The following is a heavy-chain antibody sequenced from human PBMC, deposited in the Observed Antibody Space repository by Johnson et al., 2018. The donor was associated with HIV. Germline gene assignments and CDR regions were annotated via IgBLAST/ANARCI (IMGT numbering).Heavy chain of an antibody. V-gene: IGHV3-20*04. CDR2: INWNGGST. Sequence: VQLVESGGGVVQPGGSLRLSCAASGFTFSDYYISWVRQAPGKGLEWASGINWNGGSTGYSDSMKGRFTLSSDNARNSLYLQMNTLRAEDAAVYYCAKGWDPMTTVNTFAFDIWGQGTMVTVSS. J-gene: IGHJ3*02. CDR1: GFTFSDYY. D-gene: IGHD4-11*01. CDR3: AKGWDPMTTVNTFAFDI.